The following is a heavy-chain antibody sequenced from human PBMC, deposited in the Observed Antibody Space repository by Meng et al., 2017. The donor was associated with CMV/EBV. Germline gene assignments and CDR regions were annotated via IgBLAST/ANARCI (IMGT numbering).Heavy chain of an antibody. Sequence: SETLSLTCAVYGGPFSGYYWSWIRQPPGKGLEWIGEINHSGSTNYNPSLKSRVTISVDTSKNQFSLKLSSVTAADTAVYYCARGHRYCSSTSCYLYYGMDVWGQGTTVTVFS. D-gene: IGHD2-2*01. J-gene: IGHJ6*02. CDR2: INHSGST. CDR3: ARGHRYCSSTSCYLYYGMDV. CDR1: GGPFSGYY. V-gene: IGHV4-34*01.